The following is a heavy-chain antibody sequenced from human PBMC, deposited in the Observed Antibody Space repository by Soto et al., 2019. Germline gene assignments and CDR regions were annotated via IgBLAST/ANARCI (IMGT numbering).Heavy chain of an antibody. Sequence: QVQLQQWGAGLLKPSETLSLTCAVYGGFVSTGSYYWSWIRQPPGKGLEWKGAMSHSGVTHFNPHLTRRVTISVDTSKNQSSLKMSSVPAADTALYYCARVELGTATTVVDAFDIWGPGTMVTVSS. J-gene: IGHJ3*02. CDR3: ARVELGTATTVVDAFDI. V-gene: IGHV4-34*01. D-gene: IGHD1-1*01. CDR1: GGFVSTGSYY. CDR2: MSHSGVT.